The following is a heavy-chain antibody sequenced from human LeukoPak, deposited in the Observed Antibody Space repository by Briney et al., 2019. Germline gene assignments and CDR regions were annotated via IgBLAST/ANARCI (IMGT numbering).Heavy chain of an antibody. D-gene: IGHD3-10*01. V-gene: IGHV3-21*01. CDR2: ISSSSSYI. CDR1: GFRFSNYA. CDR3: ARDRVGGGALDY. J-gene: IGHJ4*02. Sequence: TGGSLGLSCAASGFRFSNYAMNWVRQAPGKGLEWVSSISSSSSYIYYADSVKGRFTISRDNAKNSLYLQMNSLRAEDTAVYYCARDRVGGGALDYWGQGTLVTVSS.